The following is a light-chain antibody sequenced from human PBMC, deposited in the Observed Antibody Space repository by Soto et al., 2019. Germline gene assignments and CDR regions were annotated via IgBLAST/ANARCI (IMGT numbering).Light chain of an antibody. CDR2: DAS. J-gene: IGKJ5*01. CDR1: QSVSSY. CDR3: QQSSNWPRIT. V-gene: IGKV3-11*01. Sequence: EIVLTQSPATLSLSPGERATLSCRAGQSVSSYLAWYQQKPGQAPRLLIYDASNRATGIPARFSGSGSGTDFTLTISSLEPEDFAVYYCQQSSNWPRITFGQGTRLEIK.